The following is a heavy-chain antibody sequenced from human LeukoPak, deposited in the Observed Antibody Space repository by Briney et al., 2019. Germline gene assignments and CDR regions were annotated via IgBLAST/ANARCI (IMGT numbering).Heavy chain of an antibody. Sequence: NRGGSLRLSCAASGFTFSRYWMTWVRQSPGKGLEWVANINQEGSEKYYGDSVTGRFTISRDNAENSLFLQMNSLRADDTGVYYCARAREAPANVFPDHWGQGVVDSVSS. CDR2: INQEGSEK. CDR1: GFTFSRYW. J-gene: IGHJ4*02. CDR3: ARAREAPANVFPDH. V-gene: IGHV3-7*01. D-gene: IGHD2-15*01.